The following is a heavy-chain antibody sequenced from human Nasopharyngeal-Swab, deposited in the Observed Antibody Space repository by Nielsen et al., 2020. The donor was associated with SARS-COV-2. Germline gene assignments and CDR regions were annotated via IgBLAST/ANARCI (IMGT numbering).Heavy chain of an antibody. CDR3: ARLSPEDGDY. D-gene: IGHD2/OR15-2a*01. Sequence: WIRQPPGKGLEWVASIKQDGSEKYYVDSVKGRFTISRDNAKNSLYPQVNSLRAEDTAMYYCARLSPEDGDYWGQGTLVTVSS. J-gene: IGHJ4*02. V-gene: IGHV3-7*01. CDR2: IKQDGSEK.